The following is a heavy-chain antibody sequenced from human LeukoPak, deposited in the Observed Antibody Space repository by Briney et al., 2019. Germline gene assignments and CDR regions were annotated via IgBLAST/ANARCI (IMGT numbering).Heavy chain of an antibody. V-gene: IGHV3-48*02. J-gene: IGHJ4*02. D-gene: IGHD3-22*01. Sequence: GGSLRLSCAASGFTFSSYSMNWVRQAPGKGLEWVSYISSSSTIYYADSVKGRFTIPRDNAKNSLYLQMNSLRDEDTAVYYCARESYYYDSSGYYPAGYFDYWGQGTLVTVSS. CDR2: ISSSSTI. CDR1: GFTFSSYS. CDR3: ARESYYYDSSGYYPAGYFDY.